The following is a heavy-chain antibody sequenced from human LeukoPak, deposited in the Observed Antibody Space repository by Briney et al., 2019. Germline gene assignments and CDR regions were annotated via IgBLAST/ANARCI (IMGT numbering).Heavy chain of an antibody. CDR2: INGGGSAV. CDR3: ARVGSRGDWFDY. Sequence: GGSLRLSCAASGFTFSTYNMLWVRQTPGKGLEWLFYINGGGSAVHYADSVRDRFTFSRDNAKNSLYLQMNSLRVEDTGIYYCARVGSRGDWFDYWGQGTRVAVSS. CDR1: GFTFSTYN. J-gene: IGHJ5*01. V-gene: IGHV3-48*01. D-gene: IGHD1-26*01.